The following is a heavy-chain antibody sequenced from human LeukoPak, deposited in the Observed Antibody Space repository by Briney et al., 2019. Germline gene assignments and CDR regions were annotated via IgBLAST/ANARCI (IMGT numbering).Heavy chain of an antibody. J-gene: IGHJ4*02. Sequence: GGSLRLSCAASKFTFSSYWMHWVRQAPGKGLVWVSRINPDGSTTNYADSVKGRFTISRDNAKNTLYLQMNSLRAEDTAVYYCARDQSTYVNWGQGTLVTVSS. V-gene: IGHV3-74*01. D-gene: IGHD2/OR15-2a*01. CDR3: ARDQSTYVN. CDR1: KFTFSSYW. CDR2: INPDGSTT.